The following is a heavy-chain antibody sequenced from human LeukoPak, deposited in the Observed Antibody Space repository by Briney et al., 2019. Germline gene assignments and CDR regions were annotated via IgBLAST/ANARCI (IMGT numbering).Heavy chain of an antibody. CDR1: GGSFSGYY. D-gene: IGHD3-3*01. Sequence: SETLSLTCAVYGGSFSGYYWSWIRHPPGKGLEWIGEINHSGSTNCNPSLKSRVTISVDTCKNQFSLRLTSVTAADTAEYYCAISYFTIFGVYNWLDPWGQGALVTVSS. CDR3: AISYFTIFGVYNWLDP. V-gene: IGHV4-34*01. CDR2: INHSGST. J-gene: IGHJ5*02.